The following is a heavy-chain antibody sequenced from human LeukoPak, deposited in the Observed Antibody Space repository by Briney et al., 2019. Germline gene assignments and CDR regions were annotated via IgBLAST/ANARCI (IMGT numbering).Heavy chain of an antibody. V-gene: IGHV4-59*08. Sequence: SETLSLTYTFSGGSINSYYWTWIRQPPGKGLEWIGYMYYSGSTNYNPSLKSRVTISVDTSKNQFSLKLNSVTAADTAVYYCASMFRGYFDYWGQGTLVTVSS. D-gene: IGHD3-10*01. J-gene: IGHJ4*02. CDR2: MYYSGST. CDR1: GGSINSYY. CDR3: ASMFRGYFDY.